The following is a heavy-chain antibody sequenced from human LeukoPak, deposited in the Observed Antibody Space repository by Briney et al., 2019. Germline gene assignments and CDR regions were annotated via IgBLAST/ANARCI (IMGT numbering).Heavy chain of an antibody. CDR2: ISGSGGST. J-gene: IGHJ4*02. CDR1: GFTFSSYA. V-gene: IGHV3-23*01. Sequence: AGSLTLSCTASGFTFSSYARSWVRQPPGKGLEWISAISGSGGSTYYADSVKGRLTISRDNSKNTLYLQMNSLRAEETAVYYCAKGLDRHYDILTGYYNPFDYWGQGTLVTVSS. D-gene: IGHD3-9*01. CDR3: AKGLDRHYDILTGYYNPFDY.